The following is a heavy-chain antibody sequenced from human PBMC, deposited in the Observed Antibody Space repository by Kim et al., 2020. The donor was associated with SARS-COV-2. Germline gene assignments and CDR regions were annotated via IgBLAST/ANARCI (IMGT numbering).Heavy chain of an antibody. Sequence: SETLSLTCTVSGGSISSYYWSWIRQPPGKGLEWIGYIYYSGSTNYNPSLKSRVTISVDTSKNQFSLKLSSVTAADTAVYYCASSDVRGGVNLDYWGQGTLVTVSS. V-gene: IGHV4-59*01. D-gene: IGHD3-10*01. CDR1: GGSISSYY. J-gene: IGHJ4*02. CDR2: IYYSGST. CDR3: ASSDVRGGVNLDY.